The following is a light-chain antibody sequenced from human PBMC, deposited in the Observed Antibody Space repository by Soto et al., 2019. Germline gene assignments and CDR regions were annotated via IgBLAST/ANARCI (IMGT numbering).Light chain of an antibody. J-gene: IGLJ1*01. CDR3: NSYTGGNTLYV. CDR2: DVT. CDR1: SNDIGGYNF. V-gene: IGLV2-14*01. Sequence: QSVLTQPASVAGSPGQSITIPCNGTSNDIGGYNFVSWFQQHPGKAPKLLICDVTRRPSGVSDRFSGSKSGNTASLTISGLQAEDEADYYCNSYTGGNTLYVFGSVTKVTDL.